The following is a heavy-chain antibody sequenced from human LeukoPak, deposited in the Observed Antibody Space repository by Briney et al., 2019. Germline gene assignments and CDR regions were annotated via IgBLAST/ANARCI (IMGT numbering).Heavy chain of an antibody. CDR3: ARANCSGGSCYEVS. D-gene: IGHD2-15*01. CDR1: GFTFSSYW. V-gene: IGHV3-7*03. Sequence: GGSLRLSCAASGFTFSSYWMSWVRQAPGKGLEWVANIKQDGSEKYYVDSVKGRFTISRDNAKNSLYLQMNSLRAEDTAVYYCARANCSGGSCYEVSWGQGTLVTVSS. J-gene: IGHJ5*02. CDR2: IKQDGSEK.